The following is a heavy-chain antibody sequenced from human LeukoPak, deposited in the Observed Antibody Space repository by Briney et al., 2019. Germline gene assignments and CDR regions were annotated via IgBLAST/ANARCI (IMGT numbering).Heavy chain of an antibody. J-gene: IGHJ3*02. CDR3: AKDRLAYYYGSGSYYHDAFDI. D-gene: IGHD3-10*01. CDR2: ISGSGGST. Sequence: GGSLRLSCAASGFTFSSHAMSWVRQAPGKGLEWVSAISGSGGSTYYADSVKGRFTISRDNSKNTLYLQMNSLRAEDTAVYYCAKDRLAYYYGSGSYYHDAFDIWGQGTMVTVSS. CDR1: GFTFSSHA. V-gene: IGHV3-23*01.